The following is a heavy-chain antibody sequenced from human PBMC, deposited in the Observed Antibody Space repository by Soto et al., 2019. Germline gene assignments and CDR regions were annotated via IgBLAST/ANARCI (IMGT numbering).Heavy chain of an antibody. V-gene: IGHV3-11*05. CDR3: ARTTAAAGGRRYVEL. J-gene: IGHJ2*01. CDR2: ISSSSSYT. D-gene: IGHD6-13*01. Sequence: QVQLVESGGGLVKPGGSLRLSCAASGFTFSDYYMSWIRQAPGKGLEWVSYISSSSSYTNYADSVKGRFTISRDNAKNSLYLQMSSRRDEDTAVYHCARTTAAAGGRRYVELWGRGTLVTVSS. CDR1: GFTFSDYY.